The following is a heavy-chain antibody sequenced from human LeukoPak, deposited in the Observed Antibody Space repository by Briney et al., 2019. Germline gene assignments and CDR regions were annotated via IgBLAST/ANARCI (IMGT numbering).Heavy chain of an antibody. V-gene: IGHV3-74*01. D-gene: IGHD3-22*01. CDR3: ATPGDSSGYYSGWFDP. CDR2: ISIDGSTT. Sequence: GGSLRLSCVGSGFTFSSYWMHWVRQGPGKGLEWVSRISIDGSTTTYADSVKGRFTISRDNAKNTAYPQMNSLRAEDTAVYYCATPGDSSGYYSGWFDPWGQGTLVTVSS. CDR1: GFTFSSYW. J-gene: IGHJ5*02.